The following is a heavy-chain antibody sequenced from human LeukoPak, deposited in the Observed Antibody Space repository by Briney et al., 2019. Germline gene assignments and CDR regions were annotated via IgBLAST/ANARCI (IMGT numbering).Heavy chain of an antibody. CDR2: INQDGSEK. J-gene: IGHJ4*02. Sequence: PGGSLRLSCAASGFTFSSFWMTWVRQAPGKGLEWVANINQDGSEKYYVDSVKGRFTISRDDSKNSLYLQLNSLKTEDTAVYYCVRVVTTSSGWYHFDNWGQGTLVTVSS. D-gene: IGHD6-13*01. CDR3: VRVVTTSSGWYHFDN. CDR1: GFTFSSFW. V-gene: IGHV3-7*03.